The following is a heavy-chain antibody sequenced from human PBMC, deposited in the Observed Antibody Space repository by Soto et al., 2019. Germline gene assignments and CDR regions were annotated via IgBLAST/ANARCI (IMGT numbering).Heavy chain of an antibody. CDR2: INHSGST. CDR3: ARGIIAAAATYYFDY. V-gene: IGHV4-34*01. D-gene: IGHD6-13*01. Sequence: SETLSLTCAVYGGSFSGYYWSWIRQPPGKGLEWIGEINHSGSTNYNPSLKSRVTISVDTSKNQFSLKLSSVTAADTAVYYCARGIIAAAATYYFDYWGQGTLVTVSS. J-gene: IGHJ4*02. CDR1: GGSFSGYY.